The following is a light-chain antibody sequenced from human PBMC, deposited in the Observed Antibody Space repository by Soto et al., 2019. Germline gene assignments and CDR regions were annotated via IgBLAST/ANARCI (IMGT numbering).Light chain of an antibody. J-gene: IGKJ4*01. Sequence: DILLTQSPSTVSASVGDRVTITCRASQSINKWLAWYQQKPGKAPKLLIYTASTLKSGVPSRFTGGGSGTDFTLTISSLEPEDFAVYYCQQRSNWPLLTFGGGTKVEIK. CDR3: QQRSNWPLLT. CDR2: TAS. CDR1: QSINKW. V-gene: IGKV1-5*03.